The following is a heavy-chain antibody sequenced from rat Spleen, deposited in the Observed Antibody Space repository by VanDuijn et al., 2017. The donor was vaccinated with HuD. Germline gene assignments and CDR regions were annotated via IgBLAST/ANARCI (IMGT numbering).Heavy chain of an antibody. CDR2: ISDDGSGT. J-gene: IGHJ2*01. CDR1: GFTFSDYY. Sequence: EVQLVESDGGLVQPGRSLKLSCAASGFTFSDYYMAWVRQAPTKGLEWVATISDDGSGTYYRDSVKGRFTISRDNAKSTLYLQMNSLRSEDTATYYCASLNSGYFDYWGQGVMVTVSS. V-gene: IGHV5-29*01. D-gene: IGHD4-3*01. CDR3: ASLNSGYFDY.